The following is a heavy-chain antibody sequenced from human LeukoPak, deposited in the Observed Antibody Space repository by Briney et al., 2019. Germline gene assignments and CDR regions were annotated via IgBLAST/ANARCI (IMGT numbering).Heavy chain of an antibody. D-gene: IGHD3-10*01. V-gene: IGHV3-48*04. Sequence: GGSLRLSCAASGFTFSSYAMSWVRQAPGKGLEWVSYISSSGSTIYYADSVKGRFTISRDNAKNSLYLQMNSLKAEDTAVYYCARPYYGSGSYLYWGQGTLVTVSS. J-gene: IGHJ4*02. CDR1: GFTFSSYA. CDR2: ISSSGSTI. CDR3: ARPYYGSGSYLY.